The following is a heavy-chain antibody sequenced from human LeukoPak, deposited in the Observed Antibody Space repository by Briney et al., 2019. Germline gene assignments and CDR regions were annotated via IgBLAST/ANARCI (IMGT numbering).Heavy chain of an antibody. D-gene: IGHD3-16*02. V-gene: IGHV3-30*02. J-gene: IGHJ4*02. Sequence: GGSLRLSCAASGFTFSSYAMHWVRQAPGKGLEWVAFIRYDGSNKYYADSVKGRFTISRDNSKNTLYLQMNSLRAEDTAVYYCAKEYVSDDYVWGSYPGGYWGQGTLVTVSS. CDR2: IRYDGSNK. CDR1: GFTFSSYA. CDR3: AKEYVSDDYVWGSYPGGY.